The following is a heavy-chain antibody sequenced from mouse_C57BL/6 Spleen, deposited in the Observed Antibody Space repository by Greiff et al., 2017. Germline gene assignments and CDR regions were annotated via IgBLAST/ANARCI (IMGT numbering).Heavy chain of an antibody. V-gene: IGHV1-15*01. Sequence: QVQLKQSGAELVRPGASVTLSCKASGYTFTDYEMHWVKQTPVHGLEWIGAIDPETGGTAYNQKFKGKAILTADKSSSTAYMELRSLTSEDSAVXYCSIYYGSSWGQGTTLTVSS. CDR1: GYTFTDYE. CDR2: IDPETGGT. D-gene: IGHD2-2*01. J-gene: IGHJ2*01. CDR3: SIYYGSS.